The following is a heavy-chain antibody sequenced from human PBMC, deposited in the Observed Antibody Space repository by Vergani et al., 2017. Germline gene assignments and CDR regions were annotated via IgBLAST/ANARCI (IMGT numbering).Heavy chain of an antibody. Sequence: VQLVASGGGLVRPGGSLRLSCAASGFTFSSYWMHWVRQAPGKGLVWVSRINSDGSSTSYADSVKGRFTISRDNAKNTLYLQMNSLRAEDTAVYYCAGGVGATSIDYWGQGTLVTVSS. J-gene: IGHJ4*02. CDR3: AGGVGATSIDY. CDR2: INSDGSST. D-gene: IGHD1-26*01. CDR1: GFTFSSYW. V-gene: IGHV3-74*02.